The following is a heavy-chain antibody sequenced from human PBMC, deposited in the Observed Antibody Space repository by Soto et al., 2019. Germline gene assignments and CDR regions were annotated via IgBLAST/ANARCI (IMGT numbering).Heavy chain of an antibody. D-gene: IGHD2-21*02. V-gene: IGHV4-39*01. CDR3: ARHSSDFWFDP. CDR2: IYYSGST. J-gene: IGHJ5*02. Sequence: SEPLSPTSTVPGASISSSTYFWGWVRQPQGKGLEGIGSIYYSGSTYYNPSLKSRVTVSVDTSKNQFSLKLSSVTAADTAVYYCARHSSDFWFDPWGQGTLVTVS. CDR1: GASISSSTYF.